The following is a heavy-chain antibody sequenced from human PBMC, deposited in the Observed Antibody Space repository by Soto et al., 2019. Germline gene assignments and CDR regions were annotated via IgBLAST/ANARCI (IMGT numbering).Heavy chain of an antibody. J-gene: IGHJ4*02. V-gene: IGHV3-23*01. CDR1: GFTFSSYA. Sequence: GGSLRLSCAASGFTFSSYAMSWVRQAPGKGLAWVSTISGSGGSTYYADSVKGRFTISRDNSKNTLSLQMNSLRAEDTAVYYCAKTLRTFYCFDYWGQGALVTVSS. CDR3: AKTLRTFYCFDY. D-gene: IGHD3-3*01. CDR2: ISGSGGST.